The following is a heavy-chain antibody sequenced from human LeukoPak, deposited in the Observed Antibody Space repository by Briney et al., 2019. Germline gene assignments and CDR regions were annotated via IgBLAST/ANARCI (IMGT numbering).Heavy chain of an antibody. Sequence: ASVKVSCKASGYTFTGYYMHWVRQAPGQGLEWMGWINPNSGGTNYAQKFQDRVTMTRDTSISTAYMELSRLRSDDTAVYYCARVQEGYGEYFDYWGQGTLVTVSS. J-gene: IGHJ4*02. CDR2: INPNSGGT. D-gene: IGHD3-10*01. V-gene: IGHV1-2*02. CDR1: GYTFTGYY. CDR3: ARVQEGYGEYFDY.